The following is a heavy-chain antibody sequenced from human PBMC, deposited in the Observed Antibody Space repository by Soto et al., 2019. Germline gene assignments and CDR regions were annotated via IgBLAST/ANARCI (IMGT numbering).Heavy chain of an antibody. Sequence: KPSETLSLTCTVSGGSISSYYWSWIRQPAGKGLEWIGRIYTSGSTNYNPSPKSRVTMSVDTSKNQFSLKLSSVTAADTAVYYCARDPYYDFWSGYVPTGMDVWGQGTTVTVS. CDR1: GGSISSYY. J-gene: IGHJ6*02. CDR2: IYTSGST. V-gene: IGHV4-4*07. CDR3: ARDPYYDFWSGYVPTGMDV. D-gene: IGHD3-3*01.